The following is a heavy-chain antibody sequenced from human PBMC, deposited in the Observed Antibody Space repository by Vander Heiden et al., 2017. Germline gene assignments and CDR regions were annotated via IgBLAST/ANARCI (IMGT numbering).Heavy chain of an antibody. CDR3: ARDWGGGHFYYYYGMDV. CDR1: GFTFSSSG. Sequence: EVQLVESGGGLVQPGGSLSLSCAASGFTFSSSGRSWGRQAPGKGLEWVANIKQDGSEKYYVDSVKGRFTISRDNAKNSLYLQMNSLRAEDTAVYYCARDWGGGHFYYYYGMDVWGQGTTVTVSS. V-gene: IGHV3-7*01. CDR2: IKQDGSEK. D-gene: IGHD3-10*01. J-gene: IGHJ6*02.